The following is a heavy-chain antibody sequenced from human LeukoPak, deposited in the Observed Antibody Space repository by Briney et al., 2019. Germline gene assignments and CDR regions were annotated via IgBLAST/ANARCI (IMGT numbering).Heavy chain of an antibody. D-gene: IGHD6-6*01. CDR2: INSDGSEG. CDR1: GFTFSGFW. CDR3: ARSSYTSSSSV. V-gene: IGHV3-7*03. Sequence: GGSLRLSCAVSGFTFSGFWMSWCRQAPGKGLEWVASINSDGSEGYYADVVKGRFTISSYTANNSLYLQLNSLTAEDTAVYYCARSSYTSSSSVWGQGTMVTVSS. J-gene: IGHJ3*01.